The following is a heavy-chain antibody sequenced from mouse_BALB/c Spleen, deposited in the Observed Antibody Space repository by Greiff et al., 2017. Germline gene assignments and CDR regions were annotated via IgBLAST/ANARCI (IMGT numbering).Heavy chain of an antibody. CDR3: TRDATVGAY. D-gene: IGHD1-1*01. CDR1: GYTFTSYW. Sequence: QVHVKQPGAELVKPGASVKMSCKASGYTFTSYWMHWVKQRPGQGLEWIGVIDPSDSYTSYNQKFKGKATLTVDTSSSTAYMQLSSLTSEDSAVYYCTRDATVGAYWGQGTLVTVSA. V-gene: IGHV1S127*01. J-gene: IGHJ3*01. CDR2: IDPSDSYT.